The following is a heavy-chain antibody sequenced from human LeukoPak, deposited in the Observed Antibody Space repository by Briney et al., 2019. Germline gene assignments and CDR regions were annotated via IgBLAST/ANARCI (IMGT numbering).Heavy chain of an antibody. CDR1: DASISIYD. V-gene: IGHV4-59*01. D-gene: IGHD6-19*01. CDR2: IYNSGNT. CDR3: TREVAGTLNFDY. Sequence: SETLSLTCTIYDASISIYDWTSIWLPPGKGLARIGYIYNSGNTNYNPSLRSRVTISVDTSKNQFSLKLTSVTSADTAIYYCTREVAGTLNFDYWGQGTLVTVSS. J-gene: IGHJ4*02.